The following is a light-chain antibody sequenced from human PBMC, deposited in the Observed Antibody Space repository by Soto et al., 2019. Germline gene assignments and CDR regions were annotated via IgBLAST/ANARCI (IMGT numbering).Light chain of an antibody. CDR2: GNN. J-gene: IGLJ3*02. V-gene: IGLV1-40*01. CDR1: SSNIGAGYD. Sequence: QAVVTQPPSLSEAPGQRVTISCTGSSSNIGAGYDVHWYQQLPGTAPKLLIYGNNNRPSGVPDRFSGSKSGTSASLAIAGLQAEDEGDYYCQCYDSSLSGSLFGGGTKVTVL. CDR3: QCYDSSLSGSL.